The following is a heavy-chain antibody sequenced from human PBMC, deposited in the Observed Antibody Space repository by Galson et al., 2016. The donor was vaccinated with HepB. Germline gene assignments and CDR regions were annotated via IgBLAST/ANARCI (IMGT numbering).Heavy chain of an antibody. J-gene: IGHJ4*02. CDR1: GFAFSKYA. Sequence: SLRLSCAASGFAFSKYAMHWVRQAPGKGLEWVAAISFDGKNKHYADSVKGRFYISRDNAKTMAFLQMNSLRLEDTALYYCVRELWFREFWGQGTLVTVSS. CDR3: VRELWFREF. V-gene: IGHV3-30*04. CDR2: ISFDGKNK. D-gene: IGHD3-10*01.